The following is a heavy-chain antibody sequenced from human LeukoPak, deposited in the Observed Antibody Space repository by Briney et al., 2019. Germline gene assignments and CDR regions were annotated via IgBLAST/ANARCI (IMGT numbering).Heavy chain of an antibody. CDR3: ARTYYYDSSGYASAYDFDY. CDR1: GYSFTGYW. D-gene: IGHD3-22*01. Sequence: GESLKISCKGSGYSFTGYWIGWVRQMPGKGLEWMGIIYPGDSDTRYSPSFQGQVTISADKSISTAYLQWSSLKASDTAMYYCARTYYYDSSGYASAYDFDYWGQGTLVTVSS. J-gene: IGHJ4*02. V-gene: IGHV5-51*01. CDR2: IYPGDSDT.